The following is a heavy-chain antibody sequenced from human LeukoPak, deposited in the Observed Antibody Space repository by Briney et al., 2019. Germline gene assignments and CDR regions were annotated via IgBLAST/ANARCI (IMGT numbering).Heavy chain of an antibody. CDR2: INQDGSEK. Sequence: GGSLRLSCAASRFTFSNYWMSWVRQAPGKGLEWVANINQDGSEKYYVDSVRGRFSISRDNAKNSLYLQMNSLRAEDTAVYYCARSYSSSRGTFDYWGQGTLVTVSS. D-gene: IGHD6-6*01. J-gene: IGHJ4*02. V-gene: IGHV3-7*05. CDR1: RFTFSNYW. CDR3: ARSYSSSRGTFDY.